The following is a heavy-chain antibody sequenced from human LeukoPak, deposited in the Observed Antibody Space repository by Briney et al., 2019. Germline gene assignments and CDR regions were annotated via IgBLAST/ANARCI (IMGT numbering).Heavy chain of an antibody. CDR2: INHSGST. Sequence: SETLSLTCAVYGGSFSGYYWSWIRQPPGKGLEWIGEINHSGSTNYNPSLKSRVTISVDTSKNQFSLKLSSVTAADTAVYYCARGRIAARRRLYFDYWGQGTLVTVSS. CDR1: GGSFSGYY. V-gene: IGHV4-34*01. D-gene: IGHD6-6*01. J-gene: IGHJ4*02. CDR3: ARGRIAARRRLYFDY.